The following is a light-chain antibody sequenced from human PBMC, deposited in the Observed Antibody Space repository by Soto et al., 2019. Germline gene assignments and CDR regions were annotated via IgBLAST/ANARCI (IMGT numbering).Light chain of an antibody. CDR2: EGT. V-gene: IGLV2-23*01. CDR1: SSDVGPYKL. J-gene: IGLJ2*01. CDR3: CSYAASDLV. Sequence: QSVLTQPASVSGSPGQSITISCTRASSDVGPYKLVAWYQQHPDKAPKLMIYEGTKRPSGVSNRFSGSQSGNTASLTISGLQAEDEADYYCCSYAASDLVFGGGTKVTVL.